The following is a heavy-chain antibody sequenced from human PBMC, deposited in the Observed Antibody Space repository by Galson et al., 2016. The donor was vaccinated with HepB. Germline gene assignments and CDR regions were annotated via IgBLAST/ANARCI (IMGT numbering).Heavy chain of an antibody. Sequence: AISGDSVSSNSVAWNWIRQSPSRGLEWLGRTYYRSKWYNDYAVSVKSRITINPDTTKNQFSLQLNSVTPEDTAVYYCARTWHSSFDYWGQGTLVTVSS. CDR3: ARTWHSSFDY. D-gene: IGHD6-13*01. V-gene: IGHV6-1*01. CDR1: GDSVSSNSVA. CDR2: TYYRSKWYN. J-gene: IGHJ4*02.